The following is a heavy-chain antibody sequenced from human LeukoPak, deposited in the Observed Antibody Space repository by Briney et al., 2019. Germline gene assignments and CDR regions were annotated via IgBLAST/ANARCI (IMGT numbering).Heavy chain of an antibody. CDR3: VRYSNTNTLFDY. J-gene: IGHJ4*02. V-gene: IGHV4-59*01. Sequence: PSETLSLTCTVSGGSISSYYWSWIRQPPGKGLEWIGYIYNSGSTNYNPSLKSRVTISVDTSKNQFSLKLSSVTAADTAVYYCVRYSNTNTLFDYWGQGTLVTVSS. CDR2: IYNSGST. CDR1: GGSISSYY. D-gene: IGHD6-13*01.